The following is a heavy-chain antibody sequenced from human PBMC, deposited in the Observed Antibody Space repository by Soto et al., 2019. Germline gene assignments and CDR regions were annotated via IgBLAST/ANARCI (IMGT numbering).Heavy chain of an antibody. CDR2: ISGSGGST. V-gene: IGHV3-23*01. D-gene: IGHD6-13*01. CDR3: AKGGAAAGTYYYYGMDV. Sequence: PWGFLRLSCAASGFTFSSYAMSWVRQAPGKGLEWVSAISGSGGSTYYADSVKGRFTISRDNSKNTLYLQMNSLRAEDTAVYYCAKGGAAAGTYYYYGMDVWGQGTTVTVS. CDR1: GFTFSSYA. J-gene: IGHJ6*02.